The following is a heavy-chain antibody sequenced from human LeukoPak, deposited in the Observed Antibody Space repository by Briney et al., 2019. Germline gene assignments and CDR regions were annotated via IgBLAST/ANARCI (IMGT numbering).Heavy chain of an antibody. J-gene: IGHJ6*04. D-gene: IGHD2-2*01. V-gene: IGHV1-46*01. CDR3: ARDSTMTDGMDV. CDR2: INPSGGST. Sequence: ASVKLSCKASGYTFTSYYMHWVRQAPGQGLEWMGIINPSGGSTSYAQKFQGRVTMTRDTSTSTVYMELSSLRSEDTAVYYCARDSTMTDGMDVWGKGTTVTVSS. CDR1: GYTFTSYY.